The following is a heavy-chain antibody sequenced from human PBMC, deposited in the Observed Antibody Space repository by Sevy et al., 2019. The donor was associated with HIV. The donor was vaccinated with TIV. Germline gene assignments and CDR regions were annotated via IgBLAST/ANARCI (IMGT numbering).Heavy chain of an antibody. D-gene: IGHD3-10*01. CDR1: GYTFTGYY. V-gene: IGHV1-2*06. CDR3: ARAIIIMAHIGSFPFDY. Sequence: ASGKVSCKASGYTFTGYYMHWVRQAPGQGLEWMGRINPNSGGTNYAQKFQGRVTMTRDTSISAAYMELSRLRSDDTTVYYCARAIIIMAHIGSFPFDYWGQGTLVTVSS. CDR2: INPNSGGT. J-gene: IGHJ4*02.